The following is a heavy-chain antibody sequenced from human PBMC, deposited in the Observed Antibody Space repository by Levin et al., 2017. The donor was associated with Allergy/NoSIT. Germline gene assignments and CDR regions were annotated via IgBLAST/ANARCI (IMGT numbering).Heavy chain of an antibody. V-gene: IGHV1-2*02. CDR3: SRTWFNSGFDY. D-gene: IGHD6-25*01. Sequence: ASVKVSCKTSGYTFTTNYLHWVRQAPGQGLEWMGWINPNSGGTDYAQKFQGRVTMARDTSISTVYMELSSLRIDDTAVYFCSRTWFNSGFDYWGQGALVTVSA. J-gene: IGHJ4*02. CDR1: GYTFTTNY. CDR2: INPNSGGT.